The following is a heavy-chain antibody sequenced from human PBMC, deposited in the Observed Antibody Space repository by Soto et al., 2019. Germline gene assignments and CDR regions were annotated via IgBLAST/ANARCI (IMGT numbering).Heavy chain of an antibody. Sequence: EVQLLESGGGLVQPGGSLRLPCAASGFTFSSYAMSWVRQAPGKGLEWVSAISGSGGSTYYADSVKGRFTISRDNSKNTLYLQMNSLRAEDTAVYYCAKDINHYYDSSGYPQSAGYFDYWGQGTLVTVSS. CDR3: AKDINHYYDSSGYPQSAGYFDY. CDR2: ISGSGGST. V-gene: IGHV3-23*01. D-gene: IGHD3-22*01. CDR1: GFTFSSYA. J-gene: IGHJ4*02.